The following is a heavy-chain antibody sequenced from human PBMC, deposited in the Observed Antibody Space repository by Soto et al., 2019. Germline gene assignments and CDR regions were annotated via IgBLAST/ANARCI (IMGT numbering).Heavy chain of an antibody. J-gene: IGHJ4*02. CDR2: ISGSGGST. CDR3: AKDGVLLWLGTLPMLD. D-gene: IGHD3-10*01. V-gene: IGHV3-23*01. CDR1: GFTFSSYA. Sequence: PGGSLRLSCSSSGFTFSSYAMSWVRQAPGKGLEWVSAISGSGGSTYYADSVKGRFTISRDNSKNTLYLQMHSLRAEDTAVYYCAKDGVLLWLGTLPMLDWGKGTLVTVSS.